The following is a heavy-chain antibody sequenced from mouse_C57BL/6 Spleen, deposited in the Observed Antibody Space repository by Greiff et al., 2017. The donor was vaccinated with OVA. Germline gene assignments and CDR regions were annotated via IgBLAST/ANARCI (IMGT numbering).Heavy chain of an antibody. CDR1: GYAFSSSW. J-gene: IGHJ4*01. D-gene: IGHD1-1*02. CDR2: IYPGDGDT. CDR3: ARWNYGAMDY. Sequence: QVQLQQSGPELVKPGASVKISCKASGYAFSSSWMNWVKQRPGKGLEWIGRIYPGDGDTNYNGKFKGKATLTADKSSSTAYMHLSSLTSEDSAVYFCARWNYGAMDYWGQGTSVTVSS. V-gene: IGHV1-82*01.